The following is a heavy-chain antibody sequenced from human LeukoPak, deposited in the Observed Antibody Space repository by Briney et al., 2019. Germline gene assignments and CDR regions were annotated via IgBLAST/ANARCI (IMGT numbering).Heavy chain of an antibody. Sequence: GASVKVSCKAAGNTFTSYGISWVRQAPGQGLEWIGWISDYNGNTNYAQKLQGRLTMTTDTSTSTAYMELRSLRSDDTAVYYCARDGGITGTSPGLHWGQGTLVTVSS. V-gene: IGHV1-18*01. CDR3: ARDGGITGTSPGLH. D-gene: IGHD1-20*01. CDR1: GNTFTSYG. CDR2: ISDYNGNT. J-gene: IGHJ4*02.